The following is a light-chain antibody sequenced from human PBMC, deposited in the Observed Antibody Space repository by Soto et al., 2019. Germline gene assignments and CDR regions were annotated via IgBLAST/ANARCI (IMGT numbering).Light chain of an antibody. J-gene: IGKJ1*01. CDR3: QQYGFYST. CDR1: QSISNW. V-gene: IGKV1-5*01. CDR2: DAS. Sequence: DIQMTQSPSTLSASVGDRVTITCRASQSISNWLAWYQQKPGKAPNLLIYDASTLEGGVPSRFSGSGSGTDFTLTISRLQPDDFATYYCQQYGFYSTFGQGTKVEIK.